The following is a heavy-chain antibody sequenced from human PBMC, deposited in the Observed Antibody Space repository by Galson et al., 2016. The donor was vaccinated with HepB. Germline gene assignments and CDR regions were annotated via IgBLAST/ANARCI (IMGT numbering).Heavy chain of an antibody. Sequence: SVKVSCKASGYSFDSYGIFWVRQAPGQGLEWMGWISPYNSNTKYEQKFQDRVIMTTDTSTTTAYMEMMRLRSDDTGVYFCARGDDFWSGYSPYNFWGQGTLVTVSS. V-gene: IGHV1-18*01. CDR1: GYSFDSYG. D-gene: IGHD3-3*01. J-gene: IGHJ4*02. CDR2: ISPYNSNT. CDR3: ARGDDFWSGYSPYNF.